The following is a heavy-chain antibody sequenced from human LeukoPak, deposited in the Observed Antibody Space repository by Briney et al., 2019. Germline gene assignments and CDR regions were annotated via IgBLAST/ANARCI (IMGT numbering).Heavy chain of an antibody. CDR2: VYYSGST. D-gene: IGHD1-1*01. CDR3: ARRVGTTGTTGSFDI. CDR1: GGSISSGFYY. Sequence: KPSETLSLTCTLSGGSISSGFYYWGWIRQPPGKGLEWIGSVYYSGSTYYNPSLKSRVTISVDTSKNQFSLRLSSVTAADTAVYFCARRVGTTGTTGSFDIWGQGTMVTVSS. V-gene: IGHV4-39*01. J-gene: IGHJ3*02.